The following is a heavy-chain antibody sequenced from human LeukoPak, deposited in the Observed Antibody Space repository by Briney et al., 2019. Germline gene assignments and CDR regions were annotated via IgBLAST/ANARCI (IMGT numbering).Heavy chain of an antibody. CDR1: GGSFSGYY. Sequence: SETLSLTCAVYGGSFSGYYWSWIRQPPGKGLVWIGEINHSGSTNYNPSLKSRVTISVDTSKNQFSLKLSSVTAADTAVYYCARGRPSYDFWSGYYTVRSPVFDYWGQGTLVTVSS. CDR3: ARGRPSYDFWSGYYTVRSPVFDY. J-gene: IGHJ4*02. CDR2: INHSGST. D-gene: IGHD3-3*01. V-gene: IGHV4-34*01.